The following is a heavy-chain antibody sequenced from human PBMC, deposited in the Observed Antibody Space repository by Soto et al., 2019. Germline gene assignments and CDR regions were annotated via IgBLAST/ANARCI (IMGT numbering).Heavy chain of an antibody. CDR3: AGGRAMDAYYFDY. Sequence: GASVKVSCKASGGTFSSYAISWVRQAPGQGLEWMGGIIPIFGTANYAQKFQGRVTITADESTSTAYMELSSLRSEDTAGYYFAGGRAMDAYYFDYWGQGTLVTVSS. J-gene: IGHJ4*02. V-gene: IGHV1-69*13. CDR2: IIPIFGTA. D-gene: IGHD5-18*01. CDR1: GGTFSSYA.